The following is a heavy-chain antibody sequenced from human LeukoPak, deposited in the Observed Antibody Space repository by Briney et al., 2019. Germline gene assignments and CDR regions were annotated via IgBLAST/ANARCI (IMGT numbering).Heavy chain of an antibody. CDR3: ARTGALAKYCSGGSCYSHYYYYMDV. CDR1: GYTFTSYG. V-gene: IGHV1-18*01. J-gene: IGHJ6*03. D-gene: IGHD2-15*01. CDR2: ISAYNCNT. Sequence: ASVKLSCKASGYTFTSYGISWVRQPPRQGLEWMGWISAYNCNTNYAQKLQGRVTLTTDASKSIAYMELRSLRSDDTAVYYCARTGALAKYCSGGSCYSHYYYYMDVWGKGTTVTVSS.